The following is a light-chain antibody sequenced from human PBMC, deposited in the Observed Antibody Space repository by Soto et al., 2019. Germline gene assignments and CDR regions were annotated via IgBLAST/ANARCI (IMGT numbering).Light chain of an antibody. CDR3: QQTYSAPRT. CDR2: AAS. J-gene: IGKJ2*01. CDR1: QAINNY. Sequence: DIEMTQSPSSLSASVGDRVTITCRTSQAINNYLNWYQQKPGKAPRLLTYAASSVQSEVPSRFSVSGSGTEFTLTITSLQPEDFATYYCQQTYSAPRTFGQGTKLEIK. V-gene: IGKV1-39*01.